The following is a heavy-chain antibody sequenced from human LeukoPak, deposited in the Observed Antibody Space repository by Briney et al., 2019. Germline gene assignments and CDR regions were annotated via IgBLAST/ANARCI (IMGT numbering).Heavy chain of an antibody. J-gene: IGHJ4*02. CDR3: ARLPRGLFGEFLNFDL. D-gene: IGHD3-10*02. Sequence: PSETLSLTCTVFGGSLSDTYWSWIRQSPRKGLEWIGDINHSGDAKYNPSLNSPVTMSVDTSRNQFSLKLNSVTAADTAVYFCARLPRGLFGEFLNFDLWGQGTPVTVSS. V-gene: IGHV4-34*01. CDR1: GGSLSDTY. CDR2: INHSGDA.